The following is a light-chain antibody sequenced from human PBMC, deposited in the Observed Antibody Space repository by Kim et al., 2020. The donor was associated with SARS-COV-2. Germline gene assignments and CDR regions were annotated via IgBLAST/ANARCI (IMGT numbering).Light chain of an antibody. CDR1: QDISSY. CDR3: QQYHSFPLT. V-gene: IGKV1D-8*01. CDR2: AAS. Sequence: GDRVTISCRRSQDISSYLAWYQQKPGKAPELLIDAASTLQSGVPLRFSGSGSGTDFTLTISCLQSEDFATYYCQQYHSFPLTFDGGTKVDIK. J-gene: IGKJ4*01.